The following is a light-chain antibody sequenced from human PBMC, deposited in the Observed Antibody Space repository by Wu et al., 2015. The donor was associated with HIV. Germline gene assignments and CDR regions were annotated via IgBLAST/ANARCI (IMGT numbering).Light chain of an antibody. CDR3: QHYYSYPPT. CDR1: QGISTY. V-gene: IGKV1-8*01. Sequence: AIRMTQSPSSLSASTGDRVNITCRASQGISTYLAWYQQKPGKAPKLLIYAASTLQSGVPSRFSGSGSGTDFTLTISCLQSEDFATYYCQHYYSYPPTFGQGTKLEIK. J-gene: IGKJ2*01. CDR2: AAS.